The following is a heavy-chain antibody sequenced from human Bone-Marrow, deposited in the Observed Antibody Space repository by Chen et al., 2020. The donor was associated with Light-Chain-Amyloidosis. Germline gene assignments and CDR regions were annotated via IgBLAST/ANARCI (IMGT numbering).Heavy chain of an antibody. CDR1: GGSISDFH. Sequence: QVHLQQWGAGLLKPSETLSLTCAVYGGSISDFHWSWIRQPPGKGLEWIGEISHSGSTNYNPSLKSRVTISVDTSKNQFSLKLNSVTAADTAVYHCARGGRGQLVRGRFDYWGQGTLVTVSS. V-gene: IGHV4-34*01. CDR2: ISHSGST. J-gene: IGHJ4*02. D-gene: IGHD6-13*01. CDR3: ARGGRGQLVRGRFDY.